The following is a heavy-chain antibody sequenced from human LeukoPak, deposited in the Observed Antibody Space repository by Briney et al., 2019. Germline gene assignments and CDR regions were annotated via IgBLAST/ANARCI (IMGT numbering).Heavy chain of an antibody. CDR1: GFTFSSYA. V-gene: IGHV3-30-3*01. J-gene: IGHJ6*02. CDR3: ARDLTYCSSTSCLYYYYYYGMDV. CDR2: ISYDGSNK. Sequence: PGGSLRLSCAASGFTFSSYAMHWVRQAPGKGLEWVADISYDGSNKYYADSVKGRFTISRDNSKNTLYLQMNSLRAEDTAVYYCARDLTYCSSTSCLYYYYYYGMDVWGQGTTVTVSS. D-gene: IGHD2-2*01.